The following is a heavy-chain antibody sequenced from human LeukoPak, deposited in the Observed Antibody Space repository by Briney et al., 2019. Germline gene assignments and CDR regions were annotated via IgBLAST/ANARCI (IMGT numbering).Heavy chain of an antibody. CDR2: MYYSGST. CDR1: GGSNSRGDYY. D-gene: IGHD3-22*01. J-gene: IGHJ5*02. V-gene: IGHV4-30-4*02. Sequence: SETLSLTCTVSGGSNSRGDYYWSWIPQPPRKGLEWIGYMYYSGSTYYNPSLKSRATISVDTSKNQFSLQLSSVTAADTAVYYCAIPYYYESRSDPWGQGSLDTGSS. CDR3: AIPYYYESRSDP.